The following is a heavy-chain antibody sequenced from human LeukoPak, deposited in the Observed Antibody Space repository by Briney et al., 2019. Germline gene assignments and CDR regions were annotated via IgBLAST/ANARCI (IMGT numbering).Heavy chain of an antibody. Sequence: GRSLRLSCAASGFSFSSYAIHWVRQAPGKGLGWVAVIWSDGSNKYYSDSVKGRFTISRDNSKNTLYLQMNSLRPEDTAVFYCAKAVHISSSWQIDYWGQGTLGTVSS. D-gene: IGHD6-6*01. V-gene: IGHV3-33*06. CDR3: AKAVHISSSWQIDY. CDR1: GFSFSSYA. J-gene: IGHJ4*02. CDR2: IWSDGSNK.